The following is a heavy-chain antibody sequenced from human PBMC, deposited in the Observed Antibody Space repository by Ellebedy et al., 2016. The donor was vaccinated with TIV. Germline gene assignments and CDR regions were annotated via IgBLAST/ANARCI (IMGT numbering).Heavy chain of an antibody. J-gene: IGHJ4*02. CDR3: ARDFYGYGSFGS. D-gene: IGHD3-10*01. Sequence: AASVKVSCKASGGTFNNYAVNWVRQAPGQGLEWLGGIIPIFRTPNYAQKFQGRVTITADESKSTTYMELSSLRSADTAVDYCARDFYGYGSFGSWGQGTLVTVSS. CDR1: GGTFNNYA. V-gene: IGHV1-69*13. CDR2: IIPIFRTP.